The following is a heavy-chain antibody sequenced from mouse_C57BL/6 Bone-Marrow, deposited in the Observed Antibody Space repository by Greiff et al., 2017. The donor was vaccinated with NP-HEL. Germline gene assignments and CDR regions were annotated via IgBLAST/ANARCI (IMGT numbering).Heavy chain of an antibody. CDR1: GFSFNTYA. J-gene: IGHJ3*01. CDR2: IRSKSNNYAT. CDR3: VRPPHGYDVAWFAY. Sequence: EVQLVESGGGLVQPKGSLKLSCAASGFSFNTYAMNWVRQAPGKGVEWVARIRSKSNNYATYYADSVKDRFTISRDDSESMLYLQMKNLKTEDTAMYYCVRPPHGYDVAWFAYWGQGTLVTVSA. V-gene: IGHV10-1*01. D-gene: IGHD2-2*01.